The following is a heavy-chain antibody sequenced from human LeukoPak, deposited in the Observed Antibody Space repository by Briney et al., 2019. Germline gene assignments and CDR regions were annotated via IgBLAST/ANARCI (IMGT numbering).Heavy chain of an antibody. V-gene: IGHV3-7*01. CDR3: ARDRGYSNFDY. Sequence: PGGSLRLSCAASGFGFSNYWMSWVRQAPGKGLEWVANMNEDGSEKNYVDSVKGRFTISRDNAQDSLYLQTNSLRAEDTAVYYCARDRGYSNFDYWGQGTLLTVSS. D-gene: IGHD4-11*01. CDR1: GFGFSNYW. J-gene: IGHJ4*02. CDR2: MNEDGSEK.